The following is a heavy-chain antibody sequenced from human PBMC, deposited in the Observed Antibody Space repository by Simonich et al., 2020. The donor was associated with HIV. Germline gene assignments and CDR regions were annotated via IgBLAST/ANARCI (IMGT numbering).Heavy chain of an antibody. CDR3: ARVGPSGSYLMSAFDI. D-gene: IGHD1-26*01. V-gene: IGHV3-7*01. Sequence: EAQLVESGGGLVQPGGSLRLSCAASGFTFSSYWMSWCRQAPGKGLEWVGKKKQEGSEKYDVDSVKSRFTITRDKAKYSLYLQMNSLRAEDTAVYYCARVGPSGSYLMSAFDIWGQGTMVTVSS. J-gene: IGHJ3*02. CDR1: GFTFSSYW. CDR2: KKQEGSEK.